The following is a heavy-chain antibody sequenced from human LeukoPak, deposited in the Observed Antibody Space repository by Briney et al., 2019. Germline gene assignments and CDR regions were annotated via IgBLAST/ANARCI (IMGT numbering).Heavy chain of an antibody. CDR2: MSPNSGNT. Sequence: ASVKVSCKASRYTFSNYDINWVRQATGQGLEWMGWMSPNSGNTGYAQKFQGRVTMTRDTSTSTVYMELSSLRSEDTAVYYCAREVGIRGHFDYWGRGTPVTVSS. CDR1: RYTFSNYD. CDR3: AREVGIRGHFDY. V-gene: IGHV1-8*01. D-gene: IGHD1-26*01. J-gene: IGHJ4*02.